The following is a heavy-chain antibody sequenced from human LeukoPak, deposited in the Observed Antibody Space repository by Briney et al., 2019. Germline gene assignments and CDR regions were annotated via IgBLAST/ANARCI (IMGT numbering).Heavy chain of an antibody. CDR3: ARRSTVAGRGRFDP. CDR1: GGSIRSTSYY. V-gene: IGHV4-39*01. D-gene: IGHD6-19*01. CDR2: VHYSGST. J-gene: IGHJ5*02. Sequence: PSETLSLTCTVSGGSIRSTSYYWGWIHQPPGKGLEWLGSVHYSGSTYDNPSLKSRVTISVDTSKNQFSLNLISVTAADTAVYYCARRSTVAGRGRFDPWGQGTLVTVSS.